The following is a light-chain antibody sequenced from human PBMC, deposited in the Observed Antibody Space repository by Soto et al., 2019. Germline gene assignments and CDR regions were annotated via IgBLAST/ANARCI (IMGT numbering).Light chain of an antibody. CDR3: SLYTSENAYV. V-gene: IGLV2-14*01. Sequence: QSALTQPASVSGSPGQSITISCTGTSSDVGAYNYVSWYQQHPGKAPKLMIYDVSNRPSGVSNRFSGSKSGNTASLTISGLQAEDEADYYCSLYTSENAYVFGTGTQLTVL. J-gene: IGLJ1*01. CDR1: SSDVGAYNY. CDR2: DVS.